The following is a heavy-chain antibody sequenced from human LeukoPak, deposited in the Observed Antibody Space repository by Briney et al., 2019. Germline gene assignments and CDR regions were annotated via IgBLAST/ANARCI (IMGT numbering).Heavy chain of an antibody. CDR1: GFTFSSYS. D-gene: IGHD2-2*01. CDR3: ARDRRRIVVVPANRGAAFDI. CDR2: ISSSSGYI. Sequence: PGGSLRLSCAASGFTFSSYSMNWVRQAPGKGLEWVSSISSSSGYIYYADSVKGRFTISRDNAKNSLYLQMNSLRAEDTAVYYCARDRRRIVVVPANRGAAFDIWGQGTMVTVSS. J-gene: IGHJ3*02. V-gene: IGHV3-21*01.